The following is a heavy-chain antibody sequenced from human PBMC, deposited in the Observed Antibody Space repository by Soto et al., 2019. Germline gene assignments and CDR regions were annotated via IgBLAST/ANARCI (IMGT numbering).Heavy chain of an antibody. V-gene: IGHV1-18*01. Sequence: QVQLVQSGAEVKNPGASVKVSCKASGYSFTRYGIGWARQAPGQGLEWMGWINAYNGNTNYAQNLQGRLTLTTDTSTTTAYMELRSLRSNDTAIYYCAMVDVYVTPSPQDVWGQWTTVTVSS. J-gene: IGHJ6*02. CDR3: AMVDVYVTPSPQDV. D-gene: IGHD3-16*01. CDR2: INAYNGNT. CDR1: GYSFTRYG.